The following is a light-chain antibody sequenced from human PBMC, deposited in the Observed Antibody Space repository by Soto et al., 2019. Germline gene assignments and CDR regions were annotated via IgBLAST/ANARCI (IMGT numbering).Light chain of an antibody. Sequence: IKMTQCPSTLSANVGDRVTITCRASQIISSWLAWYQQKPGKAPKLLIHDVSSLQSGVPSRFSGSGFATEFTLTSSSLPPDDFATYYCQQCNTCWTFGHGTKVDIK. CDR2: DVS. CDR3: QQCNTCWT. J-gene: IGKJ1*01. V-gene: IGKV1-5*01. CDR1: QIISSW.